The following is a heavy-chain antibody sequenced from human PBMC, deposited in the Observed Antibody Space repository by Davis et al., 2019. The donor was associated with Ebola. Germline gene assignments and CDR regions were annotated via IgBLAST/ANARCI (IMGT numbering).Heavy chain of an antibody. J-gene: IGHJ4*02. CDR3: AREGGNSYFDY. D-gene: IGHD4-23*01. Sequence: SETLSLTCTVSGASISSHYWSWIRQSPGKGLEWIGYICYSGRTNYNPSLKSRLTMSVDTSKNQFSLKLSSVTAADTAVYYCAREGGNSYFDYWGQGTLVTVSS. CDR1: GASISSHY. V-gene: IGHV4-59*11. CDR2: ICYSGRT.